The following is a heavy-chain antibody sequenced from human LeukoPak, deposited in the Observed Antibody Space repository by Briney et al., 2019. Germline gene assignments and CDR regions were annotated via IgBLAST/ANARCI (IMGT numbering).Heavy chain of an antibody. Sequence: ASVKVSCKASGYTFTGYYMHWVRQAPGQGLEWMGRLNPNNGGTNYAQKFQGRVTMTRDTSISTAYMELSRLRSDDTAVYYCTRDRGYDYFFDYWGQGTLVTVSS. V-gene: IGHV1-2*06. D-gene: IGHD5-12*01. CDR3: TRDRGYDYFFDY. CDR2: LNPNNGGT. CDR1: GYTFTGYY. J-gene: IGHJ4*02.